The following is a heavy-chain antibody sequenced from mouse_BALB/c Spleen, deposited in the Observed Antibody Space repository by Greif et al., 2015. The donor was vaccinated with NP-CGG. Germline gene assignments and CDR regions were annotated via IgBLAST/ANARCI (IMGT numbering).Heavy chain of an antibody. V-gene: IGHV5-6-4*01. CDR2: ISSGGSYT. CDR1: GFTFSSYT. J-gene: IGHJ2*01. CDR3: TRDDGYYDV. D-gene: IGHD2-3*01. Sequence: EVQRVESGGGLVKPGGSLKLSCAASGFTFSSYTMSWVRQTPEKRLEWVATISSGGSYTYYPDSVKGRFTISRDNAKNTLYLQMSSLKSEDTAMYYCTRDDGYYDVWGQGTTLTVSS.